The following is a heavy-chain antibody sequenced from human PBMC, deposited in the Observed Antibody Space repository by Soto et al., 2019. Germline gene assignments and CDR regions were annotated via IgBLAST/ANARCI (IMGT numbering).Heavy chain of an antibody. Sequence: EVQLLESGGGLVQPGESLRLSCAASGFTFSSYAMTWVRQAPGKGLEWVSSISGSGDYTYFADSVKGRFTISRDNSKDNLYLLMSSLRDDDTTIYYRAKDSRSHPQGWFDPWGQGTLVTVSS. CDR1: GFTFSSYA. CDR3: AKDSRSHPQGWFDP. CDR2: ISGSGDYT. J-gene: IGHJ5*02. V-gene: IGHV3-23*01. D-gene: IGHD2-15*01.